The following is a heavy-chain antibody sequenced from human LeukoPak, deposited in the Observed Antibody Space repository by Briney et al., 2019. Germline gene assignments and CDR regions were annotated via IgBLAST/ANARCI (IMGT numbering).Heavy chain of an antibody. J-gene: IGHJ4*02. V-gene: IGHV3-21*01. Sequence: GGSLRLSCAASGFTFSSYSMNWVRQAPGKGLEWVSSISSSSSYIYYADSVKGRFTISRDNAKNSLYLQMNSLRAEYTAVYYCARESATYYDILTGPSDFDYWGQGTLVTVSS. CDR2: ISSSSSYI. D-gene: IGHD3-9*01. CDR1: GFTFSSYS. CDR3: ARESATYYDILTGPSDFDY.